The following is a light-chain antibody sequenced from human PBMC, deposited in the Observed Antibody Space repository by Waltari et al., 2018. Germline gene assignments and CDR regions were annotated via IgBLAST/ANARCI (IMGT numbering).Light chain of an antibody. V-gene: IGLV2-23*02. CDR1: RSDVGRLKL. CDR2: GVE. J-gene: IGLJ1*01. CDR3: CSYAGSRSG. Sequence: QLALTQPASVSGPPGQSTPISCIGTRSDVGRLKLFSWYHPLQGKAPKRMIYGVEKRPSGVSDRLSSSKSGNTASLTISGLQTEDEADYYCCSYAGSRSGVGSGTKVTVL.